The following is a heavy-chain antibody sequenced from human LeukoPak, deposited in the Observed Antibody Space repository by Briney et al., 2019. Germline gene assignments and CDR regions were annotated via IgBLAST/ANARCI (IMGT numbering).Heavy chain of an antibody. D-gene: IGHD3-22*01. CDR1: GGSISSGGYS. J-gene: IGHJ4*02. CDR3: ARRSDYYDSSGSFDY. V-gene: IGHV4-30-2*01. Sequence: SETLSLTCAVSGGSISSGGYSWSWIRQPPGKGLEWIGYIYHSGSTYYNPSLKSRVTISVDRSKNQFSLKLSSVTAADTAVYYCARRSDYYDSSGSFDYWGQGTLVTVSS. CDR2: IYHSGST.